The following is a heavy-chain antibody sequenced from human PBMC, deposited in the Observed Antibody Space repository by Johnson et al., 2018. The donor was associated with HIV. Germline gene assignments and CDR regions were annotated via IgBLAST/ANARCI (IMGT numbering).Heavy chain of an antibody. J-gene: IGHJ3*02. D-gene: IGHD3-22*01. CDR3: ARDGQDRDDAFDI. Sequence: VQLVESGGGLVQPGGSLRLSCAASGFTVSSNYMSWVRQAPGKGLEWVSVIYSGGSTYYADSVKGRFTISRDNSNNTLYLQMNSLRAEDTAVYYCARDGQDRDDAFDIWGQGTMVTVSS. V-gene: IGHV3-53*01. CDR1: GFTVSSNY. CDR2: IYSGGST.